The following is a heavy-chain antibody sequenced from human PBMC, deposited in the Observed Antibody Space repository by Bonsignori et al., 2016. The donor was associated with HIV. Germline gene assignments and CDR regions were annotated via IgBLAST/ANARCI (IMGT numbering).Heavy chain of an antibody. CDR2: IRYDGSNK. CDR1: GFTFSGYS. J-gene: IGHJ6*03. D-gene: IGHD1-26*01. CDR3: AKEGGSYLSYNYYMDV. V-gene: IGHV3-30*02. Sequence: GGSLRLSCAASGFTFSGYSMHWVRQAPGKGLEWVAFIRYDGSNKYHADSVKGRFTISRDNSKNTLFLQMNSLGGEDTAVYYCAKEGGSYLSYNYYMDVWGKGGHGHRLL.